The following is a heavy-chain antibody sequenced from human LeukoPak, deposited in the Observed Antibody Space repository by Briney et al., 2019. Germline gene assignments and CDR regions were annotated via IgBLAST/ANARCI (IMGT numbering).Heavy chain of an antibody. V-gene: IGHV3-30*03. CDR3: ARKGGLMVRGVIVIMNHFDY. Sequence: GGSLRLSCAASGFTFSSYGMHWVRQAPGKGLEWVAVISYDGSNKYYADSVKGRFTISRDNSKNTLYLQMNSLRAEDTAVYYCARKGGLMVRGVIVIMNHFDYWGQGTLVTVSS. CDR2: ISYDGSNK. J-gene: IGHJ4*02. CDR1: GFTFSSYG. D-gene: IGHD3-10*01.